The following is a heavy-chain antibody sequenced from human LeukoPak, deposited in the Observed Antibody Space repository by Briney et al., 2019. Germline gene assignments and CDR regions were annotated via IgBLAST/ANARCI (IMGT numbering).Heavy chain of an antibody. J-gene: IGHJ3*02. CDR1: GFTFSSYG. V-gene: IGHV3-30*03. D-gene: IGHD2-21*02. Sequence: GGSLRLSCAASGFTFSSYGMHWVRQAPGKGLEWVAVISYDGSNDYYADSVKGRFTISRDNSKNTLYLQMNSLRAEDTAVYYCAREPRYCGGDCGAFDIWGQGTMVTVSS. CDR2: ISYDGSND. CDR3: AREPRYCGGDCGAFDI.